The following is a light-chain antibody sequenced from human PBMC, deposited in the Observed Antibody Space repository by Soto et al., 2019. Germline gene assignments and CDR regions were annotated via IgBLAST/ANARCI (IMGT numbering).Light chain of an antibody. CDR2: GAS. J-gene: IGKJ5*01. Sequence: DIPMTQSPSSLSASVGDTVTITCRASQDIINHLAWYQQRPGKVPNLLIYGASTLHSGVPSRFRGSGSGTHFTLTISSLQPEDVATCYCQNYHLALGTFGQGTRLEIK. CDR1: QDIINH. V-gene: IGKV1-27*01. CDR3: QNYHLALGT.